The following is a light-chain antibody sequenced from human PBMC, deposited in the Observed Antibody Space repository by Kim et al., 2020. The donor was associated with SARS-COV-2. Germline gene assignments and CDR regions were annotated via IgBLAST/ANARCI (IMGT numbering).Light chain of an antibody. Sequence: SVSPGQTARITCSGHKLVTKYVCWYQQKPGQSPVLVIYQDTKRPSGIPERFSGSNSGNTGTLTISGTQAMDEADYYCQAWDRNIVVFGGGTQLTVL. J-gene: IGLJ2*01. V-gene: IGLV3-1*01. CDR1: KLVTKY. CDR3: QAWDRNIVV. CDR2: QDT.